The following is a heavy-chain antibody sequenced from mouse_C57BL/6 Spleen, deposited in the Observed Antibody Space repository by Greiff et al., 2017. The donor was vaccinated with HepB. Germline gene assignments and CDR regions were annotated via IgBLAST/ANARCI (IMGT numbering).Heavy chain of an antibody. CDR3: ARDHYGSSYSAWFAY. CDR2: ISDGGSYT. Sequence: EVQRVESGGGLVKPGGSLKLSCAASGFTFSSYAMSWVRQTPEKRLEWVATISDGGSYTYYPDNVKGRFTISRDNAKNNLYLQMSHLKSEDTAMYYCARDHYGSSYSAWFAYWGQGTLVTVSA. CDR1: GFTFSSYA. V-gene: IGHV5-4*01. D-gene: IGHD1-1*01. J-gene: IGHJ3*01.